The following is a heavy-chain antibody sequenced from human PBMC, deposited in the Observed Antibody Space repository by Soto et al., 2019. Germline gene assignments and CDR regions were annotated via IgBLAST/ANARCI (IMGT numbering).Heavy chain of an antibody. J-gene: IGHJ4*02. CDR2: IKKDGSEK. Sequence: GGSLRLSCAASGFTFSSYWMSWVRQAPGKGLEWVANIKKDGSEKYYVDSVKGRFTISRDNTKNSLYLQMNSLRAEDTAVYYCAGDIGSSRWSIFDYWGQGTLVTVSS. D-gene: IGHD6-19*01. V-gene: IGHV3-7*03. CDR3: AGDIGSSRWSIFDY. CDR1: GFTFSSYW.